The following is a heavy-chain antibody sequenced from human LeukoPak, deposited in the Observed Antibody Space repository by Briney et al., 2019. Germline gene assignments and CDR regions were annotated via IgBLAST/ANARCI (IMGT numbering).Heavy chain of an antibody. D-gene: IGHD1-14*01. Sequence: GGSLRLSCAASGSIISRYDMHWVRQATGKGLEWVSVIGAAGDTYYSGSVKGRFTISRGNAKNSVYLQMNGLRAGDTAVYYCVRGTSHPVWGQGTTVTVSS. J-gene: IGHJ3*01. CDR1: GSIISRYD. CDR2: IGAAGDT. CDR3: VRGTSHPV. V-gene: IGHV3-13*01.